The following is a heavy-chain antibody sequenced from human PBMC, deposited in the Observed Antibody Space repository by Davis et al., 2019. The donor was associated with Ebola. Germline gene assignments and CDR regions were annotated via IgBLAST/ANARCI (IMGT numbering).Heavy chain of an antibody. CDR1: GYTFTSYG. J-gene: IGHJ6*04. CDR3: ARGLKLLRFLEWLYGMDV. CDR2: INAGNGNT. D-gene: IGHD3-3*01. V-gene: IGHV1-18*04. Sequence: AASVKVSCKASGYTFTSYGISWVRQAPGQGLEWMGWINAGNGNTKYSQKFQGRVTITRDTSASTAYMELSSLRSEDTAVYYCARGLKLLRFLEWLYGMDVWGKGTTVTVSS.